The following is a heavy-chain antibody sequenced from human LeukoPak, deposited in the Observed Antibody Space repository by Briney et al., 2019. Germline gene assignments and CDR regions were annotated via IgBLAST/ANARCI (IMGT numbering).Heavy chain of an antibody. CDR3: ARVGAAEGYAFDI. V-gene: IGHV3-64*01. CDR1: GFSFSSYA. Sequence: PGGSLRLSCAASGFSFSSYAMHWVRQAPGKRLEYVSAISGNGANTYYANSVKGRFTISRDNSKNTLYLQMGSLRAEDVAVYYCARVGAAEGYAFDIWGQGTMVTVSS. J-gene: IGHJ3*02. CDR2: ISGNGANT. D-gene: IGHD6-13*01.